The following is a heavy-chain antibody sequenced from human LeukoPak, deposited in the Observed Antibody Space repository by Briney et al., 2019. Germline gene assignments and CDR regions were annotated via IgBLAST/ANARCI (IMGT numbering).Heavy chain of an antibody. CDR1: GFTFSSSW. J-gene: IGHJ4*02. CDR3: ARDYTGYYSVDY. Sequence: GGSLRLSCAASGFTFSSSWMHWVRQAPGKGLEWVAVISNDGSEKHCADSVKGRFTISRDNSKNTLYLQMDSLRAEDTAVYYCARDYTGYYSVDYWGQGTLVTVSS. CDR2: ISNDGSEK. V-gene: IGHV3-30*03. D-gene: IGHD3-22*01.